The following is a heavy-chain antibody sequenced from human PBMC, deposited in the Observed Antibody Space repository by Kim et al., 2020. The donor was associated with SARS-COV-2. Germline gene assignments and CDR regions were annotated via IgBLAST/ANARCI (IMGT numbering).Heavy chain of an antibody. CDR1: GFTFSSYA. V-gene: IGHV3-30-3*01. D-gene: IGHD6-19*01. J-gene: IGHJ4*02. Sequence: GGSLRLSCAASGFTFSSYAIHWVRQAPGKGLECVAIMSYDGSHKYYADSVKGRFTSSRDNSKNTLYLQMNSLTPEDTAVYYCARAPSSYSSGWAFDYWGQGTLVTVSS. CDR3: ARAPSSYSSGWAFDY. CDR2: MSYDGSHK.